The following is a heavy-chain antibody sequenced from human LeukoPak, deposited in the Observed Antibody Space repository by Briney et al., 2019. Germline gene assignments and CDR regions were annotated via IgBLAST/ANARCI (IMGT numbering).Heavy chain of an antibody. J-gene: IGHJ4*02. D-gene: IGHD1-26*01. CDR2: IYYSGST. CDR3: AREGGVVGAPFDY. CDR1: GGSISSSSYY. V-gene: IGHV4-39*07. Sequence: KPSETLSLTCTVSGGSISSSSYYWGWIRQPPGKGLEWIGSIYYSGSTYYNPSLKSRVTMSVDTSKHQFSLKLSSVTAADTAVYYCAREGGVVGAPFDYWGQGTLVTVSS.